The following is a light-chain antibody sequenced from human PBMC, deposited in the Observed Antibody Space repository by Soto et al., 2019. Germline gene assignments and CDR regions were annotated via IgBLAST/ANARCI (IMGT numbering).Light chain of an antibody. CDR1: QSVSSNY. CDR3: QRYGGSTLT. J-gene: IGKJ3*01. V-gene: IGKV3-20*01. CDR2: HAS. Sequence: EIVLTQSPGTLSLSPGERATLSCRASQSVSSNYLAWYQQKPGQAPRLLIYHASSRVTGIPDRFSGSGSGTDFTLTISRLETEDFAVYYCQRYGGSTLTFGPGTKVDIK.